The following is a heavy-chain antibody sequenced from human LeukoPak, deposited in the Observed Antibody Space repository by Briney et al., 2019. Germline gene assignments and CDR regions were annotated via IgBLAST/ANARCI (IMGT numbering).Heavy chain of an antibody. CDR3: TRGNGDTVSTSLNWFDP. Sequence: ASVKVSCKASGYTFTNYGINWVRQAPGQGLEWMGWIDGYNGNTNYAREFQGRVIMTTDTSTTTAYMELRSLRSDGTAVYYCTRGNGDTVSTSLNWFDPWGQGTLVTVSS. J-gene: IGHJ5*02. CDR1: GYTFTNYG. V-gene: IGHV1-18*01. D-gene: IGHD5/OR15-5a*01. CDR2: IDGYNGNT.